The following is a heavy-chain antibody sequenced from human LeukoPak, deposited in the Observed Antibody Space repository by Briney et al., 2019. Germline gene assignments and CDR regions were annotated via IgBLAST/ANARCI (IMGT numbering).Heavy chain of an antibody. V-gene: IGHV1-2*02. CDR3: AAGPVYDYFEF. J-gene: IGHJ4*02. CDR2: INPNSGGT. CDR1: EYSFTGYY. D-gene: IGHD3-22*01. Sequence: ASVKVSCKASEYSFTGYYIHWVRQAPGQGLEWMGWINPNSGGTNSAQKFQVRITLTRDTSISTAYMELSRLRSDDTAVYYCAAGPVYDYFEFWGQGTLVTVSS.